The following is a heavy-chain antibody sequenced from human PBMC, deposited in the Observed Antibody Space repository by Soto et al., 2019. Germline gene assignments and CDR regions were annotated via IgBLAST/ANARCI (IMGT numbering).Heavy chain of an antibody. CDR3: AREVGISSSSHYYYYYMDV. V-gene: IGHV4-59*01. Sequence: ETLSLTCTVSGGSISSYYWSWIRQPPGKGLEWIGYIYYSGSTNYNPSLKSRVTISVDTSKNQFSLKLSSVTAADTAVYYCAREVGISSSSHYYYYYMDVWGKGTTVTVS. CDR2: IYYSGST. D-gene: IGHD6-6*01. J-gene: IGHJ6*03. CDR1: GGSISSYY.